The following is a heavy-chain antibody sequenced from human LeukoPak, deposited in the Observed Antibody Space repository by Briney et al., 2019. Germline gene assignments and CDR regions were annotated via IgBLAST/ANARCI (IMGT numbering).Heavy chain of an antibody. D-gene: IGHD3-10*01. CDR2: IYYSGST. CDR1: GGSISSSSYY. Sequence: SETLSLTCTVSGGSISSSSYYWGWIRQPPGKGLEWIGSIYYSGSTNYNPSLKSRVTISVDTSKNQFSLKLSSVTAADTAVYYCARGNLWFGELLFWFDPWGQGTLVTVSS. CDR3: ARGNLWFGELLFWFDP. J-gene: IGHJ5*02. V-gene: IGHV4-39*07.